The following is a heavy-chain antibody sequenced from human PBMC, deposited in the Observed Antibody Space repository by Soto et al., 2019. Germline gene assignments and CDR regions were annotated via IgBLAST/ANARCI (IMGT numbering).Heavy chain of an antibody. V-gene: IGHV4-30-2*01. CDR3: ARGSGVASSLFAY. CDR1: GGSISSGGYS. CDR2: IYHSGST. J-gene: IGHJ4*02. D-gene: IGHD6-13*01. Sequence: PSETLSLTCAVSGGSISSGGYSWSWIRQPPGKGLEWIGYIYHSGSTYYNPSLKSRVTISVDRSKNQFSLKLSSVTAADTAVYFCARGSGVASSLFAYWGQGTLVTVSS.